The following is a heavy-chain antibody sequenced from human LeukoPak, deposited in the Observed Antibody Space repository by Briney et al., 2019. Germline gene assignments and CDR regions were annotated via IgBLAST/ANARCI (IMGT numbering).Heavy chain of an antibody. J-gene: IGHJ4*02. CDR2: ISGSGGST. CDR3: AKGDYYDSSGYYEAPDY. D-gene: IGHD3-22*01. Sequence: GGSLRLSCAASGFTFSSYAMSWVRQAPGKGLEWVSAISGSGGSTYYADSVKGRFTISRDNSKNTLYPQMNSLRAEDTAVYYCAKGDYYDSSGYYEAPDYWGQGTLVTVSS. V-gene: IGHV3-23*01. CDR1: GFTFSSYA.